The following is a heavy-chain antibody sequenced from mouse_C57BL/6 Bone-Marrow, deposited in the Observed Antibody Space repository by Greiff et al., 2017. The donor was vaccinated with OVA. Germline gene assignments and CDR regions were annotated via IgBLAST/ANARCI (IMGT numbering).Heavy chain of an antibody. CDR1: GYSITSGYY. CDR2: ISYDGSN. V-gene: IGHV3-6*01. D-gene: IGHD2-2*01. Sequence: DVKLVESGPGLVKPSQSLSLTCSVTGYSITSGYYWNWIRQFPGNKLEWMGYISYDGSNNYKPSLKNRISITRDTSKNQFFLKLTSVTTEDTATYYCARERGWLRIDYWGQGTTLTVSS. CDR3: ARERGWLRIDY. J-gene: IGHJ2*01.